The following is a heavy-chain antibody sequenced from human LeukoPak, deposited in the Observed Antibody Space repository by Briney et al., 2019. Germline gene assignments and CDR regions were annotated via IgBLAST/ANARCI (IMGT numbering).Heavy chain of an antibody. D-gene: IGHD6-13*01. J-gene: IGHJ4*02. CDR3: ARGNQYSSSWYGY. Sequence: ASVKVSCKASGYTFTSYDINWVRQATGQGLEWMGWMNPNSGNTGYAQKFQGRVTMTRDTSISTAYMELNSLRSGDTAVYYCARGNQYSSSWYGYWGQGTLVTVSS. CDR1: GYTFTSYD. V-gene: IGHV1-8*01. CDR2: MNPNSGNT.